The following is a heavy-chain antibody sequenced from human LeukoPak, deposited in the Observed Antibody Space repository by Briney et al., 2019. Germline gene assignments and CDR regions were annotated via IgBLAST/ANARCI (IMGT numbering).Heavy chain of an antibody. V-gene: IGHV3-21*01. D-gene: IGHD3-10*01. CDR1: GFTFSSYE. CDR3: ARPGSGRSYYYGMDV. J-gene: IGHJ6*04. CDR2: ISSSSSYI. Sequence: TGGSLRLSCAASGFTFSSYEMNWVRQAPGKGLEWVASISSSSSYIYYADSVKGRFTISRDNAKNSLYLPMNRLRAEDTAVYYCARPGSGRSYYYGMDVWGKGTTVTVSS.